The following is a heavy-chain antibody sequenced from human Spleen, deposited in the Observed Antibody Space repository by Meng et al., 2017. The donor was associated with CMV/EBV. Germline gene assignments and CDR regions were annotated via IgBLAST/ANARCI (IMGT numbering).Heavy chain of an antibody. CDR1: GFTFDDYA. J-gene: IGHJ6*02. Sequence: GGALRLSCAASGFTFDDYAVHWVRQAPGKGLEWVSGVSRNSGSMAYADSVKGRFTISRDNAKNSLYLQMNSLRPEDTALYYCAKDRGYCADGVCYTRYYGLDVWGQGTTVTVSS. CDR3: AKDRGYCADGVCYTRYYGLDV. CDR2: VSRNSGSM. V-gene: IGHV3-9*01. D-gene: IGHD2-8*01.